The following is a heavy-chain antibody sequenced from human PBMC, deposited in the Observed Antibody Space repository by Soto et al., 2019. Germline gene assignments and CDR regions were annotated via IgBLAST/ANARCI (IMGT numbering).Heavy chain of an antibody. Sequence: SQTLSLTCAISGDSVSSNSAAWNSIRQSPSRGLEWLGRTYYRSKWYNDYAVSVQSRITTNPDTSKNQFSLQLNSVTPEDTAVYYCARDRRVSYGMDVWGQGTTVTVPS. CDR3: ARDRRVSYGMDV. D-gene: IGHD4-4*01. J-gene: IGHJ6*02. V-gene: IGHV6-1*01. CDR1: GDSVSSNSAA. CDR2: TYYRSKWYN.